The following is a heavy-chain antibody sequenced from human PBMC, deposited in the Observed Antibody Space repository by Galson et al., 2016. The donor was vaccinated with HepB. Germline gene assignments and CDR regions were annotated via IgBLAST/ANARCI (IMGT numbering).Heavy chain of an antibody. Sequence: SLRLSCAASGFTFRSYAMNWVRQAPGKGLEWVAVISYDGDTKYHADSVKGRFTISRDNSKNTLYLQMHRLRFDDTAVYYCASDPRQCQRGYNYGFEYWGQGTLVSVSS. CDR1: GFTFRSYA. J-gene: IGHJ4*02. CDR3: ASDPRQCQRGYNYGFEY. CDR2: ISYDGDTK. V-gene: IGHV3-30*03. D-gene: IGHD5-18*01.